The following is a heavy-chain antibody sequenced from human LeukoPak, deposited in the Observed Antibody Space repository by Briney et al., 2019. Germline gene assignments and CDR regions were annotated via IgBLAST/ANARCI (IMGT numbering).Heavy chain of an antibody. V-gene: IGHV3-7*01. CDR3: AKGGHVDY. D-gene: IGHD1-26*01. CDR2: IKANGRET. Sequence: PGGSLRLSCAASGFTFSTYWMTWGRQAQGKGLEWVANIKANGRETYYVDSVKGRFTISRDNAQKSLYLQLNSLRVEDTAIYYCAKGGHVDYCGQGSLVTVSS. J-gene: IGHJ4*02. CDR1: GFTFSTYW.